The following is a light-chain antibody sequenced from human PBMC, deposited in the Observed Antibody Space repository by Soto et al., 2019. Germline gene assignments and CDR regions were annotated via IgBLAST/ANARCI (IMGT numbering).Light chain of an antibody. J-gene: IGKJ1*01. CDR1: QDIRNE. CDR3: LQDHNSPWT. CDR2: AAS. V-gene: IGKV1-6*01. Sequence: AIQMTQSPSSLSASVGDRVTITCRASQDIRNELGWYQQKPGKAPKLLIYAASSLQSGVPSRFSGSGSGTDFTLTISSLQPEDFASYYCLQDHNSPWTFGQGTKVEIK.